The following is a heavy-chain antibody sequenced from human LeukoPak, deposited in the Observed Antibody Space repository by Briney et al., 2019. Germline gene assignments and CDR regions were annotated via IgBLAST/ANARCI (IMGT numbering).Heavy chain of an antibody. Sequence: SETLSLTCTVSGGSISSSSYYWGWIRQPPGKGLEWIGSIYYSGSTYYNPSLKSRVTISVDTSKNQFSLKLSSVTAADTAVYYCARVGITMVRGRLSYYYYYMDVWGKGTTVTASS. D-gene: IGHD3-10*01. V-gene: IGHV4-39*07. CDR1: GGSISSSSYY. J-gene: IGHJ6*03. CDR2: IYYSGST. CDR3: ARVGITMVRGRLSYYYYYMDV.